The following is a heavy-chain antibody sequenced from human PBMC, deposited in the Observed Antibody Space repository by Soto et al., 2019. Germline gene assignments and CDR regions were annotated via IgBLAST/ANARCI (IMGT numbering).Heavy chain of an antibody. Sequence: QVQLVQSGAEVKKPGASVKVSCKASGYTFTSYDINWVRQATGQGLEWMGWMNPNSGNTGYAQKFQGRVTMTRNTSISTAHMELSSLRSEDTAVYYCARDGWNPRIPLLHYYMDVWGKGTTVTVSS. CDR3: ARDGWNPRIPLLHYYMDV. J-gene: IGHJ6*03. CDR2: MNPNSGNT. D-gene: IGHD1-26*01. V-gene: IGHV1-8*01. CDR1: GYTFTSYD.